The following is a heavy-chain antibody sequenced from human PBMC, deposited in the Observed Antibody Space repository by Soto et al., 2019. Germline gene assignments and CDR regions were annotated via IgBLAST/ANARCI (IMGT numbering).Heavy chain of an antibody. Sequence: EVHLLDSGGGLVQPGGSLRLSCAASGFTFGSYVMTWVRQAPGKGLEWVSAISVSGSTTYYADSVKGRFTISRDNSKNTLYLQMNSLRAEDTAVYYCAKSGGGGYRFFDPWGQGALVTVSS. V-gene: IGHV3-23*01. CDR3: AKSGGGGYRFFDP. J-gene: IGHJ5*02. CDR2: ISVSGSTT. CDR1: GFTFGSYV. D-gene: IGHD3-16*01.